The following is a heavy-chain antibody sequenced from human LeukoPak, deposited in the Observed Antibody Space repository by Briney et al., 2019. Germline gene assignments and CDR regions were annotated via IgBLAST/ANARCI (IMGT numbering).Heavy chain of an antibody. D-gene: IGHD3-3*01. CDR3: AKGWGIPIFGVVTN. CDR1: GFTVSSNY. CDR2: ILYDGSNK. J-gene: IGHJ4*02. V-gene: IGHV3-30*18. Sequence: GGSLRLSCAPSGFTVSSNYMSGGRQAPGRGLERVAVILYDGSNKYYADFMKGRFTIARDNSKNTLYLVMSSLRAEDTAVYYCAKGWGIPIFGVVTNWGQGTLVTVSS.